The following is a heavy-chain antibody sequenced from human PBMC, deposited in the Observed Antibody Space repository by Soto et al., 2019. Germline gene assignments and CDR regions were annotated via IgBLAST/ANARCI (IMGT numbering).Heavy chain of an antibody. V-gene: IGHV3-15*01. Sequence: EVHLVESGGGFVKPGGSLRLSCAASGFTFSNAWLSWVRQAPGKGLEWVARVKSKTDGGTTDYAAPVKGRFTISRDDSRDTVDLQMNSLHTGDTAVYYCTTLGKVSWGQGTLVTVSS. CDR2: VKSKTDGGTT. CDR3: TTLGKVS. J-gene: IGHJ5*02. D-gene: IGHD7-27*01. CDR1: GFTFSNAW.